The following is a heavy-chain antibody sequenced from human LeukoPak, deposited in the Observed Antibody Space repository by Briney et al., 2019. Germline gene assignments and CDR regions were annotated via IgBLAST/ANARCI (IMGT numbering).Heavy chain of an antibody. J-gene: IGHJ4*02. Sequence: ASVKVSCKASGYTFTGYYMHWVRQAPGQGLEWMGWINPNSGGTNYAQKFQGRVTMTRDTSINTVYMELSRLRPDDTAVYYCARSLSNWYSNWGQGTLVTVSS. D-gene: IGHD6-13*01. V-gene: IGHV1-2*02. CDR1: GYTFTGYY. CDR2: INPNSGGT. CDR3: ARSLSNWYSN.